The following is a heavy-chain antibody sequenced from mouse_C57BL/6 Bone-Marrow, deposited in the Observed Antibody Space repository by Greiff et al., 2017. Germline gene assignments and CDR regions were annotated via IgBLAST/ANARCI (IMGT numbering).Heavy chain of an antibody. CDR1: GYTFTDYY. J-gene: IGHJ2*01. CDR3: ARWGGFPYYFDY. Sequence: QVQLQQSGPELVQPGASVKISCKASGYTFTDYYINWVKQRPGQGLEWIGWIFPGSGSTSYNEKFKGKATLTVDKSSSTAYMFLSSLTSEDSAVYFCARWGGFPYYFDYWGQGTTLTVSS. CDR2: IFPGSGST. V-gene: IGHV1-75*01.